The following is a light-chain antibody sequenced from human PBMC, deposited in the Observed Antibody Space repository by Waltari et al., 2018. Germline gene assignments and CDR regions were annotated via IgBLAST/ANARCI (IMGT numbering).Light chain of an antibody. CDR3: QQLSTYPLN. Sequence: IQLTQSPSSLSASVGDRVTITCRASQGISSFLGWYQQKPGRAPKLLFYAASNLYSGVPSRFSGSGSGTDFTLTISSLQPEDFATYFCQQLSTYPLNIGGGTKVE. CDR1: QGISSF. V-gene: IGKV1-9*01. J-gene: IGKJ4*01. CDR2: AAS.